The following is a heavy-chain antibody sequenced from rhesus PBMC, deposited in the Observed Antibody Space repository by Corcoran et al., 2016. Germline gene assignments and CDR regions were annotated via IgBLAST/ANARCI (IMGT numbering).Heavy chain of an antibody. CDR1: GDSISSNS. CDR2: FSGSSGDT. V-gene: IGHV4-160*01. CDR3: ARYRFGSFDNRFDV. J-gene: IGHJ5-1*01. D-gene: IGHD1-44*02. Sequence: QVQLQESGPGLVKPSETLSLTCAVLGDSISSNSWGWLRPPPGKGLEGIGRFSGSSGDTDSNPSRMSRVTMSTDTSKNQFSLTLNSVTAADTAVYYCARYRFGSFDNRFDVWGAGFLVTVSS.